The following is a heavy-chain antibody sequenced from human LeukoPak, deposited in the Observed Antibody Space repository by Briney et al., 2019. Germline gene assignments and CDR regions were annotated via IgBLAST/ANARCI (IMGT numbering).Heavy chain of an antibody. Sequence: GGSLRLSCAASGFTFSSSAMHWVRQAPGKGLEWVAVISYDGSNKYYADSVKGRFTISRDNSKNTLYLQMNSLRAEDTAVYYCARERDGQQWLGHDAFDIWGQGTMVTVSS. D-gene: IGHD6-19*01. V-gene: IGHV3-30-3*01. CDR3: ARERDGQQWLGHDAFDI. CDR2: ISYDGSNK. J-gene: IGHJ3*02. CDR1: GFTFSSSA.